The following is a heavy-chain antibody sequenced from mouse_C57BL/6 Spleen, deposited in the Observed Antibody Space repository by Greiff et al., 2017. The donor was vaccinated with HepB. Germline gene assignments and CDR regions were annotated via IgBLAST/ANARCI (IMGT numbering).Heavy chain of an antibody. CDR1: GYAFSSYW. Sequence: QVQLKESGAELVKPGASVKISCKASGYAFSSYWMNWVKQRPGKGLEWIGQIYPGDGDTNYNGKFKGKATLTADKSSSTAYMQLSSLTSEDSAVYFCARQSYPKGFDYWGQGTTLTVSS. D-gene: IGHD2-10*01. J-gene: IGHJ2*01. CDR3: ARQSYPKGFDY. CDR2: IYPGDGDT. V-gene: IGHV1-80*01.